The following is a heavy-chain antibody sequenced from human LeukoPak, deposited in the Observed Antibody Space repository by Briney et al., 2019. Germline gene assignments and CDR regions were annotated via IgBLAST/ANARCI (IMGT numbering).Heavy chain of an antibody. J-gene: IGHJ4*02. V-gene: IGHV1-2*02. CDR2: INPNSGGT. D-gene: IGHD3-22*01. CDR3: ARPGRSGYYYDQFDY. Sequence: ASVKVSCKASGYTFTGYYMHWVRQAPGQGLDWMGWINPNSGGTNYAQKFQGRVTMTRDTSISTAYMELSRLRSDDTAVYYCARPGRSGYYYDQFDYWGQGTLVTVSS. CDR1: GYTFTGYY.